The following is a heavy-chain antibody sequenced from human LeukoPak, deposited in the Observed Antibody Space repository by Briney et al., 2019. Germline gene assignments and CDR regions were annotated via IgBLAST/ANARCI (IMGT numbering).Heavy chain of an antibody. V-gene: IGHV1-18*01. CDR2: ISAYNGNT. Sequence: ASVKVSCKASGYTFTGYGISWVRQAPGQGLEWMGWISAYNGNTNYAQKLQGRVTMTTDTSTSTAYMELRSLRSDDTAVYYCARVGDPYYSSSPDYWGQGTLVTVSS. CDR3: ARVGDPYYSSSPDY. D-gene: IGHD6-6*01. J-gene: IGHJ4*02. CDR1: GYTFTGYG.